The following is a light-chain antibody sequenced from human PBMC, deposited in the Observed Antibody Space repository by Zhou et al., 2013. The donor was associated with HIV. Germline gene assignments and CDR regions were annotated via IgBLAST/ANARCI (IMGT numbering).Light chain of an antibody. CDR2: DAY. V-gene: IGKV3-11*01. CDR3: QQRGGWPLT. Sequence: EIVMTQSPSTLSVSPGERVTLSCRASQSVFSNLAWYQQKPGQPPRLLIYDAYNRATGIPARFSGSGSGTDFTLTISSLEPEDFAVYYCQQRGGWPLTFGGGPRWRSN. CDR1: QSVFSN. J-gene: IGKJ4*01.